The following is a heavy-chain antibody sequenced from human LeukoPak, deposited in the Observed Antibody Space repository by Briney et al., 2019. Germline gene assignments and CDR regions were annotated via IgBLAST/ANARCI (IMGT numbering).Heavy chain of an antibody. CDR2: MNPNSGGT. J-gene: IGHJ4*02. V-gene: IGHV1-2*02. D-gene: IGHD5-12*01. Sequence: ASVKVSCKASGYTFTSYDINWVRQATGQGLEWMGWMNPNSGGTNYAQKFQGRVTMTRDTSISTAYMELSRLRSDDTAVYYCARRKGDIVVLDYWGQGTLVTVSS. CDR3: ARRKGDIVVLDY. CDR1: GYTFTSYD.